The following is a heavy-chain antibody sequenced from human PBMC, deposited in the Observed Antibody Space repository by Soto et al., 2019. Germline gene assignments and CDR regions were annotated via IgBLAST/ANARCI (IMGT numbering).Heavy chain of an antibody. Sequence: QVQLVQSGAEVKKPGSSVKVSCKASGGTFSSYAISWVRQAPGQGLEWMGGIIPILATANYAQKFQGRVTITADESTSTAYMELSSLRSEDTAVYYCASPTKPLYYYYGMDVWGQGTTVTVSS. D-gene: IGHD1-1*01. CDR3: ASPTKPLYYYYGMDV. CDR2: IIPILATA. J-gene: IGHJ6*02. V-gene: IGHV1-69*12. CDR1: GGTFSSYA.